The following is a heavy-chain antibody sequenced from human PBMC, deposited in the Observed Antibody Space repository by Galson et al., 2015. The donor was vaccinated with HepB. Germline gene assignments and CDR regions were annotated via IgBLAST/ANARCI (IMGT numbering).Heavy chain of an antibody. CDR2: IWNDGSNK. V-gene: IGHV3-33*01. D-gene: IGHD6-6*01. J-gene: IGHJ6*03. Sequence: SLRLSCAASGFTFSIFGMHWARQAPGKGLEWVAVIWNDGSNKYYPDSVKGHFTISRDNSENMVYLQMNSLRVEDTAIYFCARGRGLSSSSPRYSHYMDVWGKGTTVTVSS. CDR1: GFTFSIFG. CDR3: ARGRGLSSSSPRYSHYMDV.